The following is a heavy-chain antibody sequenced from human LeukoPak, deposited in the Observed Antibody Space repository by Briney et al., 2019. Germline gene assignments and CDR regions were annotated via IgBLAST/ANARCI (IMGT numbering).Heavy chain of an antibody. Sequence: PGGSLRLSCAASGFTVSSNYMNWVRQAPGKGLEWVSVLYSGGSIYYADSAKGRFTISRDNSKNTLYLQMNSLRAEDTAVYYCARGGILRYFDWLLGPHYFDYWGQGTLVTVSS. CDR3: ARGGILRYFDWLLGPHYFDY. V-gene: IGHV3-53*01. J-gene: IGHJ4*02. CDR1: GFTVSSNY. D-gene: IGHD3-9*01. CDR2: LYSGGSI.